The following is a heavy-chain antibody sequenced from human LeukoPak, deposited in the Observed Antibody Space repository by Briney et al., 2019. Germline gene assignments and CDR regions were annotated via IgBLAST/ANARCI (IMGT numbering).Heavy chain of an antibody. V-gene: IGHV3-23*01. CDR1: GLTFRNYA. J-gene: IGHJ5*02. Sequence: QPGASLRLSCAASGLTFRNYAVICVRQAPGKALEWVSAITSSGGTTYYADSVKGRFTISRDNSKNTLYLQMNSLRAEDAAVYYCAKDLASYCSGSSCYMGWFDPWGQGTLVTVSS. CDR3: AKDLASYCSGSSCYMGWFDP. D-gene: IGHD2-15*01. CDR2: ITSSGGTT.